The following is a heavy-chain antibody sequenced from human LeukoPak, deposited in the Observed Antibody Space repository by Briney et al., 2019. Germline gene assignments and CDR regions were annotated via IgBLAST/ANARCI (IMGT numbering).Heavy chain of an antibody. Sequence: GASVNVSCKTSVGTFSSYAISWVRQAPGQGLVWMGRIIPILGIANYTQKFQGRVTITADKSTDTAYMEVSSLRSEDTAVYYCAKGNTMVRRYGMDVWGQGTTVTVSS. CDR1: VGTFSSYA. J-gene: IGHJ6*02. CDR2: IIPILGIA. CDR3: AKGNTMVRRYGMDV. D-gene: IGHD3-10*01. V-gene: IGHV1-69*04.